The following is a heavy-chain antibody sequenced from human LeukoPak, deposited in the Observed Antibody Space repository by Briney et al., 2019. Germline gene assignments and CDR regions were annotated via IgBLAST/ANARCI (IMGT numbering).Heavy chain of an antibody. CDR3: ARGPTRYSSSWDFDY. Sequence: ASVKVSCKASGYTFTSYGISWVRQAPGQGLEWMGWISAYNGNTNYAQKLQGRVTMTTDTSTSTAYMELRSLRSDDTAVYYCARGPTRYSSSWDFDYWGQGTLVTVSS. CDR1: GYTFTSYG. J-gene: IGHJ4*02. V-gene: IGHV1-18*01. D-gene: IGHD6-13*01. CDR2: ISAYNGNT.